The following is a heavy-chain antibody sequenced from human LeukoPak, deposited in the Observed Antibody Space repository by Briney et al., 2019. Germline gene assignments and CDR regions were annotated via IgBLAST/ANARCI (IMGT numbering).Heavy chain of an antibody. J-gene: IGHJ4*02. CDR1: GYTFTSYY. CDR2: INPHNGDT. D-gene: IGHD3-16*01. CDR3: ARGGGGSWYFDY. Sequence: ASVKVSCKASGYTFTSYYIHWVRQAPGQGLEWMGWINPHNGDTNYAQKFQGRVTMTRDTSISTAYMELSRLRSDDSAVYYCARGGGGSWYFDYWGQGTLVTVST. V-gene: IGHV1-2*02.